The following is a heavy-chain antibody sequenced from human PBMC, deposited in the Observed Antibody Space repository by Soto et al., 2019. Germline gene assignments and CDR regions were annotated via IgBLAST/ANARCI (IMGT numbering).Heavy chain of an antibody. Sequence: PGGSLRLSCAASGFTFISYSMNWVRQAPGKGLEWVSSISSSSSYIYYADSVKGRFTISRDNAKNSLYLQMNSLRAEDTAVYYCARDPYYYDSSGYYSPVDFDYWGQGTLVTVSS. CDR1: GFTFISYS. CDR2: ISSSSSYI. D-gene: IGHD3-22*01. J-gene: IGHJ4*02. V-gene: IGHV3-21*01. CDR3: ARDPYYYDSSGYYSPVDFDY.